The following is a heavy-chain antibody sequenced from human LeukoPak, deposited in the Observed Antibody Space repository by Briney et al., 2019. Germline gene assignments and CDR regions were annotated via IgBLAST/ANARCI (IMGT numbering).Heavy chain of an antibody. Sequence: GGSLRLSCTPSGFTFSDYYMTSLRHAPGKGLECVSYIIVSSSYKNYADSVKGRFIIYRDNDRNSLYMQMNSLRPEDAAVYFCARDRPPHHYGSRSHSYYFAYWGQGALVTVSS. D-gene: IGHD3-10*01. CDR2: IIVSSSYK. J-gene: IGHJ4*02. CDR3: ARDRPPHHYGSRSHSYYFAY. V-gene: IGHV3-11*05. CDR1: GFTFSDYY.